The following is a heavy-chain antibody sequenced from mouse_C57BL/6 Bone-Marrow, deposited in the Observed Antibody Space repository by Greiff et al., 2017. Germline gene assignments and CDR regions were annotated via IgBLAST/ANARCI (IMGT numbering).Heavy chain of an antibody. D-gene: IGHD3-2*02. J-gene: IGHJ3*01. V-gene: IGHV1-52*01. CDR3: AREDSSGYSFAY. CDR2: IDPSDSET. Sequence: QVQLQQPGAELVRPGSSVKLSCKASGYTFTSYWMHCVKQRPIQGLEWIGNIDPSDSETHYNQKFKDKATLTVDKSSSTAYMQLSSLTSEDSAVYDCAREDSSGYSFAYWGQGTLVTVSA. CDR1: GYTFTSYW.